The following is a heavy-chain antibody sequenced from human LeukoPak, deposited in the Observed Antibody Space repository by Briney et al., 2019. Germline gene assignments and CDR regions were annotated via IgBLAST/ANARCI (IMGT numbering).Heavy chain of an antibody. CDR3: AREYSSSRYFDY. CDR2: IHTSGST. J-gene: IGHJ4*02. D-gene: IGHD6-13*01. Sequence: SETLSLTCTVSGGSISSYYWSWIRQPAGKGLEWIGRIHTSGSTNYNPSLQSRVTMSVDTSKNQFSLNLSSITAADTAVYYCAREYSSSRYFDYWGQGTLVPVSS. V-gene: IGHV4-4*07. CDR1: GGSISSYY.